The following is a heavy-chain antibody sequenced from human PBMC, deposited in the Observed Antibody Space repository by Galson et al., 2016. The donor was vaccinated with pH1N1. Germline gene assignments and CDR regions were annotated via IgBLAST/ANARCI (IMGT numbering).Heavy chain of an antibody. J-gene: IGHJ4*02. CDR2: ISYDGRKK. D-gene: IGHD3-9*01. Sequence: SLRLSCAASGFTFGSYAMHWVRQAPGKGLEWVAVISYDGRKKFHGDSVKGRFTISRDNSQNTLYLQMNSLSTDDTAIYYCARDLGGYFVRYYFDHWGQGTLVTVSS. V-gene: IGHV3-30*04. CDR1: GFTFGSYA. CDR3: ARDLGGYFVRYYFDH.